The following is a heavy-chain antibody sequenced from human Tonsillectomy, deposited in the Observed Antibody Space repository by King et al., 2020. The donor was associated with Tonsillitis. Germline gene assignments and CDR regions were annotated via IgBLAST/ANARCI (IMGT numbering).Heavy chain of an antibody. J-gene: IGHJ3*02. V-gene: IGHV4-59*08. CDR2: NYYSGGT. CDR1: GGSISSYY. Sequence: VQLQESGPGLVKPSETLSLTCTVSGGSISSYYWSWIRQPPGKGLEWIGYNYYSGGTNYNPSLQSRVTISVDTSKNPYSLKLSSVTAADTAVYYCARQEEIVGATRAVVAFDIWGQGTMVTVSS. D-gene: IGHD1-26*01. CDR3: ARQEEIVGATRAVVAFDI.